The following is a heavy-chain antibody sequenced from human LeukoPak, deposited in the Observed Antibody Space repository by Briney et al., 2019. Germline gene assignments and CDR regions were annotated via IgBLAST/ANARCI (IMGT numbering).Heavy chain of an antibody. CDR1: GGSISSGGYY. D-gene: IGHD3-3*01. CDR2: IYHSGST. CDR3: ARGSTRYDFWSGENPPPDY. Sequence: SQTLSLTCTVSGGSISSGGYYWSWIRQPPGKGLEWIGYIYHSGSTYYNPSLKSRVTISVDRSKNQFSLKLSSVTAADTAVYYCARGSTRYDFWSGENPPPDYWGQGTLVTVSS. J-gene: IGHJ4*02. V-gene: IGHV4-30-2*01.